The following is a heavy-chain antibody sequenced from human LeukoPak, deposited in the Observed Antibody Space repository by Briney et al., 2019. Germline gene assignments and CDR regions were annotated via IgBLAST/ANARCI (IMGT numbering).Heavy chain of an antibody. Sequence: ASVKVSCKASGYTFTSYGISWVRQAPGQGLEWMGWISAYNGNTNYAQKLQGRVTMTTDTSTSTAYMELRSLRSDDTAAYYCARDLNPFHYYDSSGYFDYWGQGTLVTVSS. CDR1: GYTFTSYG. V-gene: IGHV1-18*01. CDR3: ARDLNPFHYYDSSGYFDY. CDR2: ISAYNGNT. D-gene: IGHD3-22*01. J-gene: IGHJ4*02.